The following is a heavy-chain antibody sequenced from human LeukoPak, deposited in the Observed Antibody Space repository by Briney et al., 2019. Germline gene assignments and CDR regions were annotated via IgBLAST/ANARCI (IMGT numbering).Heavy chain of an antibody. CDR1: GFTFSSSA. CDR3: AKTDGSSAWYLFFGRFDS. D-gene: IGHD6-19*01. V-gene: IGHV3-23*01. Sequence: GGSLRLSCAASGFTFSSSAMSWVRQAPGKGLEWVSGGSGDSTIYADSVRGRFTMSRDNFKNTLYLQMNSLRAEDTALYYCAKTDGSSAWYLFFGRFDSWGQGTLVTVSS. J-gene: IGHJ4*02. CDR2: GSGDST.